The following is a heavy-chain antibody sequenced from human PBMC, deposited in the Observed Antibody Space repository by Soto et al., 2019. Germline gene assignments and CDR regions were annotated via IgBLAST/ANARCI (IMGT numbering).Heavy chain of an antibody. J-gene: IGHJ6*02. CDR2: ISAYNGNT. CDR3: ARDRGYTFGYHYYGLDV. CDR1: GYTFSSYG. Sequence: ASVKVSCKASGYTFSSYGISWVRQAPGQGLEWMGWISAYNGNTNYALKVQGRVTMTTDTSTSTAYMELRSLRADDTAVFYCARDRGYTFGYHYYGLDVWGQGTTVTV. D-gene: IGHD5-18*01. V-gene: IGHV1-18*01.